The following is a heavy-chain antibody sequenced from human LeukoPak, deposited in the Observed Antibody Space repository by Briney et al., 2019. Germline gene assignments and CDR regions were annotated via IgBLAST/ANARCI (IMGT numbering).Heavy chain of an antibody. J-gene: IGHJ5*02. Sequence: GGSLRLSCAASGFTFSDYYMSWIRQAPGKGLEWVSYISSSGSTIYYADSVKGRFTISRDNAKNSLYLQMSGLRAEDTAVYCCAKAADGVPPGKPLNWFDPRGQGTLVTVSS. CDR3: AKAADGVPPGKPLNWFDP. V-gene: IGHV3-11*01. CDR2: ISSSGSTI. D-gene: IGHD2-2*02. CDR1: GFTFSDYY.